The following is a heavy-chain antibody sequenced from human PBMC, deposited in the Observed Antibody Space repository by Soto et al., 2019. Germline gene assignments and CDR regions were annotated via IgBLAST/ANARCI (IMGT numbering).Heavy chain of an antibody. Sequence: GSVKVSCKASGYTFTSYAMHLVRQAPGQRLEWMGWINAGNGNTKYSQKFQGRVTITRDTSASTAYMELSSLRSEDTAVYYCARSYYDFWSGRYYYGMDVWGQGTTVTVSS. CDR3: ARSYYDFWSGRYYYGMDV. CDR2: INAGNGNT. J-gene: IGHJ6*01. V-gene: IGHV1-3*01. CDR1: GYTFTSYA. D-gene: IGHD3-3*01.